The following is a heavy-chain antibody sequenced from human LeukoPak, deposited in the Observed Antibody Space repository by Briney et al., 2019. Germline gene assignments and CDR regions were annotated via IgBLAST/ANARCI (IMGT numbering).Heavy chain of an antibody. J-gene: IGHJ4*02. D-gene: IGHD4-17*01. V-gene: IGHV3-30*02. CDR2: IRYDGSNK. CDR1: GFTFSGYG. Sequence: GGSLRLSCAASGFTFSGYGMHWVRQAPGKGLEWVAFIRYDGSNKYYADSVKGRFTISRDNSKNTLYLQMNSLRAEDTAVYYCARVVDHDYGDYYLDYWGQGTLVTVSS. CDR3: ARVVDHDYGDYYLDY.